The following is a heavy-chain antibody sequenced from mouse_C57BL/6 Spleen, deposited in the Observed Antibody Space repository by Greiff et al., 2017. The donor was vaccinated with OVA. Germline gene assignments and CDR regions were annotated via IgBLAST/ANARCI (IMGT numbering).Heavy chain of an antibody. V-gene: IGHV1-26*01. CDR1: GYTFTDYY. J-gene: IGHJ2*01. Sequence: VQLQQSGPELVKPGASVKLSCKASGYTFTDYYMTWVKQTHGKSLEWIGDINPNNGGTSYNQKFKGKATLTVDKSYSTAYMEHRSLTSEDSAVYYWASRALRPYFDYWGKGTTLTVAS. D-gene: IGHD1-2*01. CDR3: ASRALRPYFDY. CDR2: INPNNGGT.